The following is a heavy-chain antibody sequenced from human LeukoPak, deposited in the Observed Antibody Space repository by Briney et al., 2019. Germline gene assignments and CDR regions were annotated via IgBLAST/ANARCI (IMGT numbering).Heavy chain of an antibody. J-gene: IGHJ5*02. V-gene: IGHV1-69*04. CDR2: IIPIFGIA. Sequence: ASVKVSCKASGGTFSRYAISWVRQAPGQGLEWVGRIIPIFGIANYAQKFQGRVTITADKSTSTAYMELSSLRSEDTAVYYCASAVGEGEMATINDWFDPWGQGTLVTVSS. CDR1: GGTFSRYA. D-gene: IGHD5-24*01. CDR3: ASAVGEGEMATINDWFDP.